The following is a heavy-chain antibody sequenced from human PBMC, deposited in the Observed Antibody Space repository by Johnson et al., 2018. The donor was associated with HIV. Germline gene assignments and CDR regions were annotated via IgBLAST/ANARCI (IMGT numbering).Heavy chain of an antibody. V-gene: IGHV3-30*18. CDR2: ISNDGSNK. J-gene: IGHJ3*01. Sequence: QVQLVESGGGVVQPGRSLRLSCAASGFAFSSYGIHWVRQAPGKGLEWVAVISNDGSNKYYADSVRGRFTISRDNSKNTLYLQMNSLRVEYTAVYYCAKGATLFFRSSGAAFNVWGQGTMVTVSS. CDR1: GFAFSSYG. D-gene: IGHD3-3*01. CDR3: AKGATLFFRSSGAAFNV.